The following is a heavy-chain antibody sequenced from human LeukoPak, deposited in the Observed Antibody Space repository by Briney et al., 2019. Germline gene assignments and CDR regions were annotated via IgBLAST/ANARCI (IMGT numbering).Heavy chain of an antibody. CDR1: GGSFSSGSYY. CDR3: ARGQEVVAENYFDY. D-gene: IGHD5-12*01. V-gene: IGHV4-61*02. Sequence: KTSQTLSLTCTVSGGSFSSGSYYWSWIRQPAGKGLEWIGRIYPSGTTNYNPSLKSRVTISVDTSKNQFSLKLRSVTAADTAVYYCARGQEVVAENYFDYWGQGTLVTVSS. J-gene: IGHJ4*02. CDR2: IYPSGTT.